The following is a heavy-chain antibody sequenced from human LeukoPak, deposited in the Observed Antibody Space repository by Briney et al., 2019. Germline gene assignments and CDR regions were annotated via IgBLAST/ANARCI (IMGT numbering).Heavy chain of an antibody. Sequence: GRSLRLSCIASGFTFKGYSMHWVRQAPGKGLEWVSAIDSSSSYIYYADSVKGRFTISRDNAKNSLYLQMNGLRAEDTAVYFCARDLVVVAATGAVYYGMDVWGQGTTVTVSS. J-gene: IGHJ6*02. CDR2: IDSSSSYI. V-gene: IGHV3-21*06. CDR1: GFTFKGYS. CDR3: ARDLVVVAATGAVYYGMDV. D-gene: IGHD2-15*01.